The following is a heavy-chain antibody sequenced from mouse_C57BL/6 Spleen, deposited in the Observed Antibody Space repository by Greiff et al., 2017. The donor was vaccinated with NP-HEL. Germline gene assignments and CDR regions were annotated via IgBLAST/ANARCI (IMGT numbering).Heavy chain of an antibody. V-gene: IGHV5-15*01. J-gene: IGHJ1*03. Sequence: EVQLQESGGGLVQPGGSLKLSCAASGFTFSDYGMAWVRQAPRKGLEWVAFISNLAYSIYYADTVTGRVTISRENAKNTLYLEMSSLRSEDTAMYYCARLTFYWYFDVWGTGTTVTVSS. D-gene: IGHD1-3*01. CDR3: ARLTFYWYFDV. CDR1: GFTFSDYG. CDR2: ISNLAYSI.